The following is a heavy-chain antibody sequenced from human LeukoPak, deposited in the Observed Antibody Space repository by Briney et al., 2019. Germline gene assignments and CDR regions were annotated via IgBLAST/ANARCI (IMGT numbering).Heavy chain of an antibody. V-gene: IGHV4-31*03. CDR3: ARDYCSSTSCHLGAFDI. Sequence: SEALSLACTVSGGSISSGGYYWRWIRQHPGKGLEWIVYIYYSGSTYYNPALKSRVTISVDTSKNQFSLKLSSVTAADTAVYYCARDYCSSTSCHLGAFDIWGQGTMVTVSS. CDR2: IYYSGST. J-gene: IGHJ3*02. D-gene: IGHD2-2*01. CDR1: GGSISSGGYY.